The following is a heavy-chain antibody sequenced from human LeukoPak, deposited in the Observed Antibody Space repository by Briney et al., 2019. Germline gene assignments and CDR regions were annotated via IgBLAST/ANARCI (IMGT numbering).Heavy chain of an antibody. CDR3: TRVGYIDEGIDY. D-gene: IGHD5-24*01. CDR1: GFTFSSYA. J-gene: IGHJ4*02. V-gene: IGHV3-23*01. CDR2: ISGSGGST. Sequence: GGSLRLSCAASGFTFSSYAMSWVRQAPGKGLEWVSAISGSGGSTYYADSVKGRFTISRDNAKNSLYLQMNSLRAEDTAIYYCTRVGYIDEGIDYWGQGTPVTVSS.